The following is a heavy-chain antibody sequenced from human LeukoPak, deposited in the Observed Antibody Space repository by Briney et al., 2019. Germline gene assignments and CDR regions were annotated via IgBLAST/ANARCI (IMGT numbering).Heavy chain of an antibody. V-gene: IGHV3-30-3*01. J-gene: IGHJ4*02. CDR2: ISYDGSNK. D-gene: IGHD5-18*01. Sequence: GSLRLSCAASGFTFSGYAMHWVRQAPGKGLEWVAVISYDGSNKYYADSVKGRFTISRDNSKNTLYLQMNSLRAEDTAVYYCATSRGPRYSYGPLHDYWGQGTLVTVSS. CDR1: GFTFSGYA. CDR3: ATSRGPRYSYGPLHDY.